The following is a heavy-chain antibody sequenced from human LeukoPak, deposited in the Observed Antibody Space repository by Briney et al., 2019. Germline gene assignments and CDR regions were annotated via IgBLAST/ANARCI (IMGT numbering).Heavy chain of an antibody. Sequence: ASVKVSCKASGYTFTSYGISWVRKAPGQGLEWMGWISAYNGNTNYAQKLQGRVTMTTDTSTSTAYMELRSLRSDDTAVYYCAREDCSSTSCYSAGPFATDYWGQGTLVTVSS. CDR2: ISAYNGNT. V-gene: IGHV1-18*01. D-gene: IGHD2-2*01. CDR3: AREDCSSTSCYSAGPFATDY. CDR1: GYTFTSYG. J-gene: IGHJ4*02.